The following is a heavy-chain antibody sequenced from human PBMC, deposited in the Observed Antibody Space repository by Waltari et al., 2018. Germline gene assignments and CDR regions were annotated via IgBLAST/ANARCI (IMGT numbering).Heavy chain of an antibody. J-gene: IGHJ6*02. CDR1: GFTLSTYW. CDR3: AIHRPGGYGMDV. D-gene: IGHD2-15*01. CDR2: ITADGRRT. Sequence: VQLVESGGGLVQPGGSLRLSCEASGFTLSTYWMCWVRQVPGKGLVEFSTITADGRRTRYADSVKGRFTISRDNAKNTLYLQANSLRAEDTAVYYCAIHRPGGYGMDVWGHGTTVTVSS. V-gene: IGHV3-74*01.